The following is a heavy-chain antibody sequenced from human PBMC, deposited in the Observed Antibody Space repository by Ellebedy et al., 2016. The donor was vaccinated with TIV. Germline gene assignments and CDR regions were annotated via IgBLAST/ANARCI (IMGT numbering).Heavy chain of an antibody. CDR2: ITVGNGDT. Sequence: ASVKVSCKASGYRLTNYPIHWVRQAPGQRLEWMGWITVGNGDTKYSQKFQGRVTITRDTSASTAYMELSSLRSEDTAVYYCARGRWELLSWFDPWGQGTLVTVSS. CDR1: GYRLTNYP. CDR3: ARGRWELLSWFDP. V-gene: IGHV1-3*01. J-gene: IGHJ5*02. D-gene: IGHD1-26*01.